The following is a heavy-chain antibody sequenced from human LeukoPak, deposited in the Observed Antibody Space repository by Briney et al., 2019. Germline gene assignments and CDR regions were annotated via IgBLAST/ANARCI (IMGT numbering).Heavy chain of an antibody. D-gene: IGHD1-26*01. CDR2: ISSSGNTK. V-gene: IGHV3-11*01. CDR1: GFTFSDFY. CDR3: ATSPVGALYYFDY. J-gene: IGHJ4*02. Sequence: GGSLRLSCAASGFTFSDFYMSWIRQAPGKGLEWVSYISSSGNTKYYAASVKGRFTMSRDNAKNSLYLQMDSLRAEDTAVYYCATSPVGALYYFDYWGQGTLVTVSS.